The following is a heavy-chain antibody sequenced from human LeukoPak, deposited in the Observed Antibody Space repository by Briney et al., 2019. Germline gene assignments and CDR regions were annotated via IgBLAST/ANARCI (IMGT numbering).Heavy chain of an antibody. Sequence: GGSLRLSCAASGFTFKNYGMTWVRRAPGKGLEWVSTISNTGTNTHYADSVRGRFTISRDNSKDTVYLQINSLRVEDTAVYYCARDGGAHWGQGTLVTVSS. D-gene: IGHD3-16*01. CDR1: GFTFKNYG. J-gene: IGHJ4*02. CDR3: ARDGGAH. V-gene: IGHV3-23*01. CDR2: ISNTGTNT.